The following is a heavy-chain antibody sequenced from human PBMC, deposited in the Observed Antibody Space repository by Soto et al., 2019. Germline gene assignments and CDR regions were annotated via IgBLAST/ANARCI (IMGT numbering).Heavy chain of an antibody. D-gene: IGHD5-18*01. V-gene: IGHV4-39*01. CDR3: ARFRGYNYGPVDY. CDR2: MYHSGST. CDR1: GASISTNGYY. Sequence: QLQLQESGPGLVKPSETLSLTCAVSGASISTNGYYWGWIRQPPGKGPEWIGSMYHSGSTYYNPSLKSRVTIPVDTSKNERSLKMSSVTAADTAMFYCARFRGYNYGPVDYWGQGTLVTVSS. J-gene: IGHJ4*02.